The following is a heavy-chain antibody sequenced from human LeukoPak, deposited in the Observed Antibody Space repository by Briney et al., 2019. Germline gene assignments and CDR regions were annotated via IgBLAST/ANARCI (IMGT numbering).Heavy chain of an antibody. V-gene: IGHV1-46*01. D-gene: IGHD2-21*02. CDR2: INPSGGST. J-gene: IGHJ3*02. CDR3: ARDRGAYCGGDCYWDAFNI. Sequence: ALVKVSCKASGYTFTSYYMHWVRQAPGQGLEWMGIINPSGGSTSYAQKFQGRVTMTRDTSTSTVYMELSSLRSEDTAVYYCARDRGAYCGGDCYWDAFNIWGQGTMATVSS. CDR1: GYTFTSYY.